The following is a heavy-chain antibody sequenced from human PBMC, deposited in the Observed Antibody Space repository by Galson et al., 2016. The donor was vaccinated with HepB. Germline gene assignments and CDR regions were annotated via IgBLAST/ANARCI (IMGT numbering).Heavy chain of an antibody. CDR3: AGYYDSSGHEGFDY. V-gene: IGHV3-11*01. CDR2: ISSTGTTT. Sequence: SLRLSCAASGFTFSDYYMSWIRQAPGKGLEWVAYISSTGTTTYYADSVKGRFTISRDNAKKSLYLQMSSLRAEDTAMYYCAGYYDSSGHEGFDYWGQGTLVTVSS. D-gene: IGHD3-22*01. CDR1: GFTFSDYY. J-gene: IGHJ4*02.